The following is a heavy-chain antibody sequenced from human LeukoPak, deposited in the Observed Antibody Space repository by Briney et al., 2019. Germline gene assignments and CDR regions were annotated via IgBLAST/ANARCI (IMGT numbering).Heavy chain of an antibody. CDR1: GGTFSSYA. D-gene: IGHD6-19*01. J-gene: IGHJ4*02. Sequence: ASVKVSCKASGGTFSSYAISWVRQAPGQGLEWMGGIIPIFGTANYAQKFQGRVTITADESTSTAYMELSSLRSEDTAVYYCTREEISGWRGPFDYWGQGTLVTVSA. V-gene: IGHV1-69*13. CDR2: IIPIFGTA. CDR3: TREEISGWRGPFDY.